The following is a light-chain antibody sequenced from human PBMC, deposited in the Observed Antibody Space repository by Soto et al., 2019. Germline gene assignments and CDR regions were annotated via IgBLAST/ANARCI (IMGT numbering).Light chain of an antibody. CDR3: QQFHKWPLT. CDR1: ESASSN. V-gene: IGKV3-15*01. Sequence: EIVMTQSPATVSVSPGERATLSCRASESASSNLAWYQQKPGQAPRLLNYGASTRATGIPSRFSGSGSVTEFTTTISSLQSEFFAVYYCQQFHKWPLTFGGGTNVEIK. CDR2: GAS. J-gene: IGKJ4*01.